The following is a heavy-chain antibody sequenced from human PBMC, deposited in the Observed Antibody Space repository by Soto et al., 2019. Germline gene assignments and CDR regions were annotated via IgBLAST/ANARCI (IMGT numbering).Heavy chain of an antibody. CDR2: IIPVLGTT. Sequence: QVQLVQSGAEVKKPGSSVKVSCKTSGNTFISSSITWVRQAPGQGLEWMGKIIPVLGTTQYTQKFQGRLTITADKSTSTAYMEWSSLRSEDTAIYFGARESGYDSPDDWGQGTLVTVSS. CDR1: GNTFISSS. CDR3: ARESGYDSPDD. D-gene: IGHD5-12*01. J-gene: IGHJ4*02. V-gene: IGHV1-69*08.